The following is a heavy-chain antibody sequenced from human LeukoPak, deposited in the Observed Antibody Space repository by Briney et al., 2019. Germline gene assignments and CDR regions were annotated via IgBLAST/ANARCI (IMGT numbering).Heavy chain of an antibody. V-gene: IGHV3-7*01. D-gene: IGHD3-22*01. CDR3: ARSARGDESAYYYMDH. CDR2: IKPDGSEK. CDR1: GFTFSNYW. Sequence: GGSLRLSCAATGFTFSNYWMSWVRQAPGKGLEWVANIKPDGSEKSYVDSVKGRFAVSRDNAFNSLFLQVNSLRVEDTAVYYCARSARGDESAYYYMDHWGQGTLVTVSS. J-gene: IGHJ4*02.